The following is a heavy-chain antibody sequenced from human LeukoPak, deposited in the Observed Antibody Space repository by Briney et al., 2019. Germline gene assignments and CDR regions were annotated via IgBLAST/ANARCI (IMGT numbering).Heavy chain of an antibody. CDR2: IYPGDSDT. CDR3: ARGSYGSGSYRWFDP. J-gene: IGHJ5*02. Sequence: GESLKISCKGSGYSFTSYWIAWVRQMPGKGLEWMGIIYPGDSDTKYSPPFQGQVTISADKSTSTAYLQWSSLKASDAAMYYCARGSYGSGSYRWFDPWGQGTLVTVSS. CDR1: GYSFTSYW. D-gene: IGHD3-10*01. V-gene: IGHV5-51*01.